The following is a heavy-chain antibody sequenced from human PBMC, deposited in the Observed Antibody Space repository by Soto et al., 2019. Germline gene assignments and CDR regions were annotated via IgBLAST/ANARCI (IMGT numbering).Heavy chain of an antibody. J-gene: IGHJ4*02. CDR2: IYYSGST. D-gene: IGHD3-9*01. V-gene: IGHV4-39*01. CDR3: ARQPRILPGYSGHFDY. CDR1: GGSISSYY. Sequence: SETLSLTCTVSGGSISSYYWGWIRQPPGKGLEWIGSIYYSGSTYYNPSLKSRVTISVDTSKNQFSLKLSSVTAADTAVYYCARQPRILPGYSGHFDYRGQGTLVTVSS.